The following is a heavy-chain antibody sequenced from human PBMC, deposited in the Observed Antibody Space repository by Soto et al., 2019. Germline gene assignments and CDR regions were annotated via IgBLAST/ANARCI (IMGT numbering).Heavy chain of an antibody. CDR1: GGTCVSYG. D-gene: IGHD6-25*01. V-gene: IGHV3-30*18. J-gene: IGHJ4*02. CDR3: AKDLAAY. CDR2: ISYDGSNK. Sequence: IRHSCAAAGGTCVSYGIHWVRQAPGKGLEWVAVISYDGSNKYYADSVKGRFTISRDNSKNTLYLQMNSLRAEDTAVYYCAKDLAAYWGQGTLVTVSS.